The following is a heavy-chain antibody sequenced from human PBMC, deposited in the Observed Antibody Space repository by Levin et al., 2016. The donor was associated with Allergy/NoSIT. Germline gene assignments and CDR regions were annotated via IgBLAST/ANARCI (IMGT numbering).Heavy chain of an antibody. V-gene: IGHV1-2*04. CDR3: ARGYYDFWSGYYTDYFDY. CDR2: INPNSGGT. D-gene: IGHD3-3*01. CDR1: GYTFTGYY. J-gene: IGHJ4*02. Sequence: ASVKVSCKASGYTFTGYYMHWVRQAPGQGLEWMGWINPNSGGTNYAQKFQGWVTMTRDTSISTAYMELSRLRSDDTAVYYCARGYYDFWSGYYTDYFDYWGQGTLVTVSS.